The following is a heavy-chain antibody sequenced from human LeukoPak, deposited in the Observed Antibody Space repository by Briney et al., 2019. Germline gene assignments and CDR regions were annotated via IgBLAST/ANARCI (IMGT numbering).Heavy chain of an antibody. Sequence: SETLSLTCAVYGGSFSGYHWSWIRQPPGKGLEWIGEINHSGSTNFNPSLKSRVTISVDTSKNQFSLKLSSVTAADTAVYYCARGITYTYGPGRGGWFAPWGQGTLVTVSP. V-gene: IGHV4-34*01. D-gene: IGHD3-10*01. CDR3: ARGITYTYGPGRGGWFAP. J-gene: IGHJ5*02. CDR1: GGSFSGYH. CDR2: INHSGST.